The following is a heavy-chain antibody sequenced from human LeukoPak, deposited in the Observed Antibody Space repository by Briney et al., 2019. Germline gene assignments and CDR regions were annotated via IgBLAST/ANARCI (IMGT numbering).Heavy chain of an antibody. CDR3: ARAEPDYGDYFYYFDY. CDR1: GGSISRGGYY. CDR2: IYYSGST. D-gene: IGHD4-17*01. V-gene: IGHV4-31*03. Sequence: SQTLSLTCTVSGGSISRGGYYWSWIRQHPGKGLEWIGYIYYSGSTYYNPSLKSRVTISVDTSKNQFSLKLSSVTAADTAVYYCARAEPDYGDYFYYFDYWGQGTLVTVSS. J-gene: IGHJ4*02.